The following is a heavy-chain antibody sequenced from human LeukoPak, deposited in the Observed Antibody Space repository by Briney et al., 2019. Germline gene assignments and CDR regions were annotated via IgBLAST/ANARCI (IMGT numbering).Heavy chain of an antibody. J-gene: IGHJ5*02. CDR3: ARVRTTVTTNWFDP. CDR2: IKQDGSEK. Sequence: PGGSLRLSCAASGFTFSSYWMSWVRQAPGKGLEWVANIKQDGSEKYYVDPAKGRFTISRENAKNSMYLQMNRLRAEYTAVYYCARVRTTVTTNWFDPWGQGTLVTVSS. CDR1: GFTFSSYW. D-gene: IGHD4-11*01. V-gene: IGHV3-7*01.